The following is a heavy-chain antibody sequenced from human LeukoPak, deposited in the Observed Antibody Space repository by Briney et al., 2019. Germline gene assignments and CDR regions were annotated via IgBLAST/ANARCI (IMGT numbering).Heavy chain of an antibody. CDR2: IYPDDSDTIT. CDR1: GYSFTSYW. D-gene: IGHD2-15*01. V-gene: IGHV5-51*01. CDR3: AKSSPRGYGAFDI. J-gene: IGHJ3*02. Sequence: GESLKISCKGSGYSFTSYWIGWVRQMPGKGLEWMGIIYPDDSDTITRDSPSFQGQVTISADKSISTAFLQWSSLKASDTAMYYCAKSSPRGYGAFDIWGQGTMVTVSS.